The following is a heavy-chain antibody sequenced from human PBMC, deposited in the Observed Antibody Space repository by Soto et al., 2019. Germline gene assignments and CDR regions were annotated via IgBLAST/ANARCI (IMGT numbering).Heavy chain of an antibody. CDR3: ARHPSDFWFDP. CDR2: IYYSGST. CDR1: GGSISSSSYF. Sequence: QLQLQESGPGLVKPSETLSLTCTVSGGSISSSSYFWGWIRQPPGKGLEGIGSIYYSGSTYYNPSLTSRVTVSVDTSKNQFSLKLSSVTAADTAVYYCARHPSDFWFDPWGQGTLGTVSS. D-gene: IGHD2-21*02. J-gene: IGHJ5*02. V-gene: IGHV4-39*01.